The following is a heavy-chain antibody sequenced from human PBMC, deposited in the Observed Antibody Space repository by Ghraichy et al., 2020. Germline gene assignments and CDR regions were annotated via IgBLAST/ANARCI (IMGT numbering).Heavy chain of an antibody. V-gene: IGHV3-7*03. CDR3: ARVTRKWLGRGNWFDP. CDR1: GFTFSSYW. Sequence: GGSLRLSCAASGFTFSSYWMSWVRQAPGKGLEWVANIKQDGSEKYYVDSVKGRFTISRDNAKNSLYLQMNSLRAEDTAVYYCARVTRKWLGRGNWFDPWGQGTLVTVSS. J-gene: IGHJ5*02. D-gene: IGHD6-19*01. CDR2: IKQDGSEK.